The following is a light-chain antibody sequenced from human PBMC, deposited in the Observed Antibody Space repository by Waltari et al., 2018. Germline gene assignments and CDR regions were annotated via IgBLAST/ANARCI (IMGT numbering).Light chain of an antibody. CDR2: KAS. V-gene: IGKV1-5*03. Sequence: DIQMSQSPSTLSASIGDRVTITCRASQNIKTWVAWYQQKPGKAPKFLVYKASTLDSGVPSRCSGSGSGTEFTLTISRLQPDDFATYYCQQYDTYPLTFGGGTKVEIK. CDR1: QNIKTW. CDR3: QQYDTYPLT. J-gene: IGKJ4*01.